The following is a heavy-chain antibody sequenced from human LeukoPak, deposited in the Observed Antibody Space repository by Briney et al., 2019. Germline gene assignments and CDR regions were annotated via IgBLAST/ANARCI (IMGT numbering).Heavy chain of an antibody. CDR2: ISYDGSNK. D-gene: IGHD3-22*01. J-gene: IGHJ4*02. Sequence: PGGSLGLSCAASGFTFSSYAMHWVRQAPGKGLEWVAVISYDGSNKYYADSVKGRFTISRDNSKNTLYLQMNSLRAEDTAVYYCARAWTGYYDSSESGFCLDYWGQGTLVTVSS. CDR1: GFTFSSYA. V-gene: IGHV3-30-3*01. CDR3: ARAWTGYYDSSESGFCLDY.